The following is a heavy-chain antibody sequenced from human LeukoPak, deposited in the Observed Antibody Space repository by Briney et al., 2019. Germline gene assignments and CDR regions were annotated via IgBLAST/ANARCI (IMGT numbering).Heavy chain of an antibody. V-gene: IGHV3-48*04. CDR2: ISSSSSTI. CDR3: ARGEQWLVPTYYFDY. Sequence: GGSLRLSCAASGFTFSSYSMNWVRQAPGKGLEWVSYISSSSSTIYYADSVKGRFTISRDNAKNSLYLQMNSLRAEDTAVYYCARGEQWLVPTYYFDYWGQGTLVTVSS. J-gene: IGHJ4*02. CDR1: GFTFSSYS. D-gene: IGHD6-19*01.